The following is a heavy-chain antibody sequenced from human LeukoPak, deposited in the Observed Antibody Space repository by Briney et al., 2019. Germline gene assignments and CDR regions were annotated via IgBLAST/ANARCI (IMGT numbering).Heavy chain of an antibody. Sequence: PGGSLRLSCAASGFTFSSYAMSWVRQAPGKGPEWVSAISGSGGSTYYADSVKGRFTISRDNSKNTLYLQMNSLRAEDTAVYYCAKVLITMVRGAMLGYYFDYWGQGTLVTVSS. V-gene: IGHV3-23*01. D-gene: IGHD3-10*01. CDR2: ISGSGGST. J-gene: IGHJ4*02. CDR3: AKVLITMVRGAMLGYYFDY. CDR1: GFTFSSYA.